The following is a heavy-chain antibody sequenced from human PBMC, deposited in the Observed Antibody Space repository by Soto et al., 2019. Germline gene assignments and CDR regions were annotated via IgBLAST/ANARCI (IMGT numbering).Heavy chain of an antibody. Sequence: SVKVSCKASGGTFSSYAISWVRQAPGQGLEWMGGIIPIFGTANYAQKFQGRVTITADKSTSTAYMELSSLRSEDTAVYYCAREGKQLVPYDFDIWGQATMVTVSS. CDR2: IIPIFGTA. CDR3: AREGKQLVPYDFDI. D-gene: IGHD6-6*01. CDR1: GGTFSSYA. J-gene: IGHJ3*02. V-gene: IGHV1-69*06.